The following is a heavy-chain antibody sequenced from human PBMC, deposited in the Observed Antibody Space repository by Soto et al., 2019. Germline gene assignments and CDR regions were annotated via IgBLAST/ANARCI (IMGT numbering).Heavy chain of an antibody. J-gene: IGHJ1*01. CDR2: ISHDGRAQ. D-gene: IGHD6-13*01. CDR3: AKELNVRSSPWYFQD. Sequence: QVQLVESGGGLVQPGRSLRLSCAASQFTFSDYGMHWVRQAPGRGLQWLAVISHDGRAQYYTDSVKGRFTISRDNSMNTLYLQMNSLRPEDTAVYYCAKELNVRSSPWYFQDWGQGTLVTVSS. V-gene: IGHV3-30*18. CDR1: QFTFSDYG.